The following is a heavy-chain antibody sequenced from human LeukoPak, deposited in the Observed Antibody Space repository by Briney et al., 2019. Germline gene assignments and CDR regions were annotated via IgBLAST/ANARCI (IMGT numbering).Heavy chain of an antibody. CDR3: AKDLDVGGYYPYYFDY. CDR2: IKQDGSKK. Sequence: PGGSLRLSCEASGFTFSSYWMSWVRQAPGKGLEWVANIKQDGSKKSYVDSVKGRFTISRDNAKNSLYLQMNSLRAEDTAVYYCAKDLDVGGYYPYYFDYWGQGTLVTVSS. D-gene: IGHD3-22*01. CDR1: GFTFSSYW. J-gene: IGHJ4*02. V-gene: IGHV3-7*03.